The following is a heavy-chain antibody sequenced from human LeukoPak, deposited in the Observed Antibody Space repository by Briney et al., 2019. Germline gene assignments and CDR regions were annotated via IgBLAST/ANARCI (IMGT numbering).Heavy chain of an antibody. J-gene: IGHJ4*02. V-gene: IGHV3-20*04. CDR3: ARDQGSADY. CDR2: INGNGGST. Sequence: RPGGSLRLSCAASGFDFDDYGMTWVRQAPGKGLEWVSGINGNGGSTGYADSVRGRFIISRDNAKNYVHLQMDNLRAEDTAVYYCARDQGSADYWGQGTLVTVSS. CDR1: GFDFDDYG.